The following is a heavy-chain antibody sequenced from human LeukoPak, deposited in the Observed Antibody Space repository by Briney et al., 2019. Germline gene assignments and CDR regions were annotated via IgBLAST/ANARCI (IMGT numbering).Heavy chain of an antibody. J-gene: IGHJ4*02. CDR1: GGTFSSYA. V-gene: IGHV1-69*13. CDR2: IIPIFGTA. CDR3: ARGAYYDSSGYYPFDY. D-gene: IGHD3-22*01. Sequence: SVKVSCKASGGTFSSYAISWLRQAPGQGLEWMEGIIPIFGTANYAQKFQGRVTITADESTSTAYMELSSLRSEDTAVYYCARGAYYDSSGYYPFDYWGQGTLVTVSS.